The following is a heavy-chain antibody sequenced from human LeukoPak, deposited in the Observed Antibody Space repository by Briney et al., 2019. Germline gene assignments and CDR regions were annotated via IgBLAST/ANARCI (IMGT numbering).Heavy chain of an antibody. J-gene: IGHJ3*02. CDR1: GGTFSSYA. D-gene: IGHD1-14*01. CDR2: IIPILGIA. Sequence: SVKVSCKASGGTFSSYAISWVRQAPGQGLEWMGRIIPILGIANYAQKFQGRVTITADKSTSTAYLELSSLRSEDTAVYHCARERNPQEAFDIWGQGTMVTVSS. CDR3: ARERNPQEAFDI. V-gene: IGHV1-69*04.